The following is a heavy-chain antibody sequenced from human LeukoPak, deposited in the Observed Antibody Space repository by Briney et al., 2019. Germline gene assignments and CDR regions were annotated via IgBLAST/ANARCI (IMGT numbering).Heavy chain of an antibody. CDR1: GFTFSNYA. D-gene: IGHD3-10*01. CDR3: AKSLIFGSGKNNWFDP. CDR2: ISNSADIT. V-gene: IGHV3-23*01. J-gene: IGHJ5*02. Sequence: PGGSLRLSCAASGFTFSNYAMSWVRQAPGKGLERVSTISNSADITYYADSVKGRFTISRDNSKNTLYLQMNSLRAEDTAVYYCAKSLIFGSGKNNWFDPWGQGTLVTVSS.